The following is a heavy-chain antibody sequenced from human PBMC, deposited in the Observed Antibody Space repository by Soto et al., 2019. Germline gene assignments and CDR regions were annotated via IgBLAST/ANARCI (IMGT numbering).Heavy chain of an antibody. CDR3: ARVVTVVKSFHYWYFDL. CDR1: GGTFSSYA. Sequence: QVQLVQSGAEVKKPGSSVKVSCKASGGTFSSYAISWVRQAPGQGLEWMGGIIPIFGTANYAQKFQGRVTITADESTRPAYRELSSLRSEDTAVYYCARVVTVVKSFHYWYFDLWGRGTLVTVSS. V-gene: IGHV1-69*12. D-gene: IGHD2-15*01. J-gene: IGHJ2*01. CDR2: IIPIFGTA.